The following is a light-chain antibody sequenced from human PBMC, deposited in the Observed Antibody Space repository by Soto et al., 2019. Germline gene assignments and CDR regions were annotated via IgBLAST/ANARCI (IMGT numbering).Light chain of an antibody. CDR3: QAYDTSWSGVV. V-gene: IGLV2-14*01. Sequence: QSVLTQPASVSGSPGQSITISCTGTSSDVGGYNYVSWYQQHPGKAPKLLIDGNVDRPSGVPDRFSASKSGTSASLAITGLQAEDEADYSCQAYDTSWSGVVFGTVTKVTVL. J-gene: IGLJ1*01. CDR2: GNV. CDR1: SSDVGGYNY.